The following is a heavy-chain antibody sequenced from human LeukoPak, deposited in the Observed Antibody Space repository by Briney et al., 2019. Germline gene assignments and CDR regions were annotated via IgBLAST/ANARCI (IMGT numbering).Heavy chain of an antibody. CDR1: GFTFTTYA. CDR2: ISGSGGDT. Sequence: GGSLRLSCAASGFTFTTYAMSWVRQAPGKGLEWVSAISGSGGDTYFADSVKGRFTISRDNSKRTVFLQMDSLRAEDTAVYYCAKDPHFYYYYYMDAWGNGTTVTVSS. J-gene: IGHJ6*03. CDR3: AKDPHFYYYYYMDA. V-gene: IGHV3-23*01.